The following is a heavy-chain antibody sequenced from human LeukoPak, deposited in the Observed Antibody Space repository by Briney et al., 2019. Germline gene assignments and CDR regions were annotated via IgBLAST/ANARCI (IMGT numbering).Heavy chain of an antibody. D-gene: IGHD2-2*01. CDR3: AKNQLLFDGYYYYYMDV. CDR1: GFTFSSYG. V-gene: IGHV3-30*02. J-gene: IGHJ6*03. CDR2: IRYDGSNK. Sequence: GGSLRLSCAASGFTFSSYGMHWVRQAPGKGLEWVAFIRYDGSNKYYADSVKGRFTISRDNSKNTLYLQMNSLRAGDTAVYYCAKNQLLFDGYYYYYMDVWGKGTTVTISS.